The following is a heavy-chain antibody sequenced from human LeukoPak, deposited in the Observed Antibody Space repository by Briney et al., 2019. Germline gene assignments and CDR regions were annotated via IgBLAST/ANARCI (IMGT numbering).Heavy chain of an antibody. V-gene: IGHV4-59*01. D-gene: IGHD3-3*01. Sequence: SETLSLTCTVSGGSISSYSWSWIRQPPGKGLEWIGYIYYSGGTNYNPSLKSRVTISVDTSKNQFSFKLTSETAADTAVYYCTSSYPRGSNNDYYTPFDFCGQGALVIISS. J-gene: IGHJ4*02. CDR2: IYYSGGT. CDR3: TSSYPRGSNNDYYTPFDF. CDR1: GGSISSYS.